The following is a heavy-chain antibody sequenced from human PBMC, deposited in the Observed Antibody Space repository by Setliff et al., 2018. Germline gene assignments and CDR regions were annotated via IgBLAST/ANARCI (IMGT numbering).Heavy chain of an antibody. Sequence: LSLPCTVSGGSISSYYWSWIRQPPGKGLEWIGYIYYSGSTNYNPSLKSRVTISVDTSKNQFSLKLSSVTAADTAVYYCARGGNDYKWGAFDIWGQGTMVTVSS. CDR3: ARGGNDYKWGAFDI. CDR2: IYYSGST. D-gene: IGHD4-4*01. CDR1: GGSISSYY. J-gene: IGHJ3*02. V-gene: IGHV4-59*01.